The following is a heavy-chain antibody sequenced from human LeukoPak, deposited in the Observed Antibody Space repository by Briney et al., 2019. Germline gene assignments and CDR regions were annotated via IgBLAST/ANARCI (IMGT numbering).Heavy chain of an antibody. Sequence: PGGSLRLSCAASGFTFSSYAMSWIRQPPGKGLEWIGSIYYSGSTYYNPSLKSRVTISVDTSKNQFSLKLSSVTAADTAVYYCARGPSSGWSIQEYFQHWGQGTLVTVSS. CDR1: GFTFSSYA. J-gene: IGHJ1*01. CDR2: IYYSGST. D-gene: IGHD6-19*01. V-gene: IGHV4-39*07. CDR3: ARGPSSGWSIQEYFQH.